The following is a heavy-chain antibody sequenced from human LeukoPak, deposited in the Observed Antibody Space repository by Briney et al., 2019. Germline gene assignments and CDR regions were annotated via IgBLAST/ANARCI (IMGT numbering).Heavy chain of an antibody. Sequence: PGGSLRLSCAASGFTFSSYAMSWVRQAPGKGLEWVSAISGSGGSTYYADSVKGRFTISRDNAKNSLYLQMNSLRAEDTAVYYCARVGTYDILTGYYWRPDYWGQGTLVTVSS. J-gene: IGHJ4*02. CDR1: GFTFSSYA. CDR3: ARVGTYDILTGYYWRPDY. D-gene: IGHD3-9*01. V-gene: IGHV3-23*01. CDR2: ISGSGGST.